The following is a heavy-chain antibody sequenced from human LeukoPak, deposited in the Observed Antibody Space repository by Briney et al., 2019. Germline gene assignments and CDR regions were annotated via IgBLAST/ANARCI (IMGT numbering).Heavy chain of an antibody. D-gene: IGHD1-1*01. CDR1: GGSFRSYY. J-gene: IGHJ4*02. V-gene: IGHV4-59*01. Sequence: PSETLSLTCTVSGGSFRSYYWSWVRQPPGKGLEWIGYIHYSGSTNYNPSLKSRVTISVDTSKNQFSLKLSSVTAADTAVYYCARGTGGFVYWGQGTLVTVSS. CDR3: ARGTGGFVY. CDR2: IHYSGST.